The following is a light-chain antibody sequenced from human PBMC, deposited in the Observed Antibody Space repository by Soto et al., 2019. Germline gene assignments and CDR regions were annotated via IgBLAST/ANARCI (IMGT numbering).Light chain of an antibody. CDR3: HQYDNYLWT. Sequence: DIQMTQSPSTLSASVGDRVTINCRASQSISSWLAWYKVKPGKAPNLLIYKASSLQGGVPSRFSGSGSGTEFTLTISSLQPDDFATYYCHQYDNYLWTFGQGTNVEIK. CDR1: QSISSW. V-gene: IGKV1-5*03. CDR2: KAS. J-gene: IGKJ1*01.